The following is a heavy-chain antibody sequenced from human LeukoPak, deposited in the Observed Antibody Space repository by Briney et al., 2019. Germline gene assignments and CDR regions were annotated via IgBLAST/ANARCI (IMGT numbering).Heavy chain of an antibody. J-gene: IGHJ4*02. D-gene: IGHD5-24*01. CDR1: GSISSGSYY. CDR3: ARGPNYPSPSPFDY. CDR2: IYYSGST. Sequence: PSETLSLTCTVSGSISSGSYYWSWIRQPPGKGLEWIGCIYYSGSTDYNPSLKSRVTISVDTSKNQFSLKLSSVTAADTAVYYCARGPNYPSPSPFDYWGQGTLVTVSS. V-gene: IGHV4-61*01.